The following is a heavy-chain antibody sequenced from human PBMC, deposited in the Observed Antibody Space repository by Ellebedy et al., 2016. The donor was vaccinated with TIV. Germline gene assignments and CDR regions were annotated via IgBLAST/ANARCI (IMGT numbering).Heavy chain of an antibody. CDR2: IKQDGSEK. CDR1: GFTFSSYW. Sequence: PGGSLRLSCAASGFTFSSYWMSWVRQTPGKGLEWVANIKQDGSEKYYVDSVKGRFTISRDNAKNSLYLQMNSLRAGDAAVYYCARDRGDYETLTGYYRSYYFDYWGQGILVTVSS. CDR3: ARDRGDYETLTGYYRSYYFDY. V-gene: IGHV3-7*01. J-gene: IGHJ4*02. D-gene: IGHD3-9*01.